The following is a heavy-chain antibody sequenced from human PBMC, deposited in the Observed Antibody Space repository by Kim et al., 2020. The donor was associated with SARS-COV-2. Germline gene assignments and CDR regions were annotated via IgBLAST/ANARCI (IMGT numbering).Heavy chain of an antibody. J-gene: IGHJ6*02. CDR1: GFTFSSYA. CDR3: ARVGYSSSWYSVEYYYYYYGMDV. V-gene: IGHV3-30*04. D-gene: IGHD6-13*01. CDR2: ISYDGSNK. Sequence: GRSLRLSCAASGFTFSSYAMHWVRQAPGKGLEWVAVISYDGSNKYYADSVKGRFTISRDNSKNTLYLQMNSLRAEDTAVYYCARVGYSSSWYSVEYYYYYYGMDVWGQATTVTVSS.